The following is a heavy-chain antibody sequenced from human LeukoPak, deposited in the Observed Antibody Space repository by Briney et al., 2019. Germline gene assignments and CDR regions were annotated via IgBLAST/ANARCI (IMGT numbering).Heavy chain of an antibody. D-gene: IGHD3-22*01. CDR1: GGSINNYY. CDR3: ARNGDYYEKSGYYYLFDF. CDR2: IYYSGSA. V-gene: IGHV4-59*01. J-gene: IGHJ4*02. Sequence: SETLSLTCTVSGGSINNYYWSWIRQPPGKGLEYIGYIYYSGSANYNPSLKSRVTISVDPSKNQFSLKLSSVTAADTAAYYCARNGDYYEKSGYYYLFDFWGQGTLVTVSS.